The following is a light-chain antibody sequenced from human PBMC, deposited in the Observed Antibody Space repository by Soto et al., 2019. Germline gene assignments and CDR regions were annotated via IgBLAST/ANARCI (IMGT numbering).Light chain of an antibody. CDR3: QSYXXXXSXYV. V-gene: IGLV1-40*01. CDR2: GST. J-gene: IGLJ1*01. CDR1: SSDIGAGSE. Sequence: QSVLTQPPSLSGAPGQRVTISCTGSSSDIGAGSEVHWYQQLPGTAPKLLIFGSTNRPSGVPDRFSGSKSATSASLAITGLQAEDEADYYCQSYXXXXSXYVFGTGTKLT.